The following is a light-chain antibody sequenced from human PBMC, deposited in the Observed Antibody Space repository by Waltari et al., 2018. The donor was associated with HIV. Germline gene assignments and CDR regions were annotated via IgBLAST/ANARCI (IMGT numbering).Light chain of an antibody. CDR1: SNDVGGYNH. Sequence: QPASVSGSPGQSITISCIGTSNDVGGYNHVSWYQRHPGKAPKLLIYDVTNRPSGVSNRFSGSKSGNTASLAISGLQAEDEADYYCASYRYSTKSYVFGTGTTVTVL. CDR3: ASYRYSTKSYV. CDR2: DVT. V-gene: IGLV2-14*03. J-gene: IGLJ1*01.